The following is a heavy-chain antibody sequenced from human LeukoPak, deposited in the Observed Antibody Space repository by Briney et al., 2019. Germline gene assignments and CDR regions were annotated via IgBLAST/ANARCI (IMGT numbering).Heavy chain of an antibody. CDR1: GYTFTGYY. V-gene: IGHV1-2*02. CDR2: INPNSGGT. J-gene: IGHJ6*02. Sequence: ASVKVSCKASGYTFTGYYMHWVRQAPGQGLEWMGWINPNSGGTNYAQKFQGRVTMTRDTSISTAYMELSRLRSDDTAVYYCARGIVPAAMGWFIHYYYYYGMDVWGHGTTVTVSS. D-gene: IGHD2-2*01. CDR3: ARGIVPAAMGWFIHYYYYYGMDV.